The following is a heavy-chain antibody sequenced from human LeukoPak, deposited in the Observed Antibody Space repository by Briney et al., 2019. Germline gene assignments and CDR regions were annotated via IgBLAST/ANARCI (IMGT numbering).Heavy chain of an antibody. J-gene: IGHJ4*02. D-gene: IGHD5/OR15-5a*01. CDR3: ASLPYLRGDY. V-gene: IGHV4-59*01. CDR1: GGSFSSYY. Sequence: SETLSLTCAVYGGSFSSYYWSWIRQPPGKGLEWIGYIYYSGSTNYNPSLKSRVTISVDTSKNQFSLKLSSVTAADTAVYYCASLPYLRGDYWGQGTLVTVSS. CDR2: IYYSGST.